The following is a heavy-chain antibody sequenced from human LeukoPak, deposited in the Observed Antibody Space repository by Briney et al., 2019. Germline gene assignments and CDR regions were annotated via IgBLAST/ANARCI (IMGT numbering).Heavy chain of an antibody. J-gene: IGHJ4*02. D-gene: IGHD3-3*01. CDR2: MNPNSGNT. CDR1: GYTFTSYD. V-gene: IGHV1-8*01. CDR3: ARGLRRSLGVVIN. Sequence: ASVKVSCKASGYTFTSYDINWVRQATGQGLEWMGWMNPNSGNTGYAQKFQGRVTMTRYTSISTAYMELSSLRSEDTAVYYCARGLRRSLGVVINWGQGTLVTVSS.